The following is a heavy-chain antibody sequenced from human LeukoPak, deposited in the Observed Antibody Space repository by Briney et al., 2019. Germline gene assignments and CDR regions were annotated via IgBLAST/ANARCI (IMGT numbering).Heavy chain of an antibody. CDR2: IYSGGST. Sequence: GGSLRLSCAASGFTASSNYMSWVRQAPGKGLEWVSVIYSGGSTYYADSVKGRFTISRDNSKNTLYLQMNSLRAGDTAVYYCARDHGLGDYVVVEWGQGTLVTVSS. D-gene: IGHD4-17*01. CDR3: ARDHGLGDYVVVE. V-gene: IGHV3-53*05. J-gene: IGHJ1*01. CDR1: GFTASSNY.